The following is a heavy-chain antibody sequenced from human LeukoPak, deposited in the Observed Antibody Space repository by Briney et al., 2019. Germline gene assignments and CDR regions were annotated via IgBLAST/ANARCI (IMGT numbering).Heavy chain of an antibody. Sequence: SQTLSLTCTVSGGSISSGGYYWSWIRQHPGKGLEWIGYIYYSGSTYYNPSLKSRVTISVDTSKNQFSLKLSSVTAADTAVYYCARVVDTAMEAYFDYWGQGTLVTVSS. CDR2: IYYSGST. CDR1: GGSISSGGYY. D-gene: IGHD5-18*01. J-gene: IGHJ4*02. CDR3: ARVVDTAMEAYFDY. V-gene: IGHV4-31*03.